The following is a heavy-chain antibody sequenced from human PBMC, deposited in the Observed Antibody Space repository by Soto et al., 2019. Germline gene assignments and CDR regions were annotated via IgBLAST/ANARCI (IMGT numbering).Heavy chain of an antibody. V-gene: IGHV3-33*01. CDR3: AVGMAGMWNPFDY. D-gene: IGHD6-19*01. CDR2: IWYDGSNT. CDR1: GFFIRDFG. J-gene: IGHJ4*01. Sequence: GGSLRLSCVASGFFIRDFGMRWVRQAPGKGLEWVSVIWYDGSNTYQGESVKGRFTMSRDISKNTLYLQMDSLRPEDTAFYYCAVGMAGMWNPFDYWGHGTLDTVSS.